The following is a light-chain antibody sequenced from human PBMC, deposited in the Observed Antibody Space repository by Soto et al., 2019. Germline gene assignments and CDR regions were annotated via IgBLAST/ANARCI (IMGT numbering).Light chain of an antibody. CDR3: LQYDTSPET. CDR1: QSISRS. J-gene: IGKJ2*01. Sequence: EIVLTQSPAILSVSPGERATLSCRASQSISRSLAWYQQKPGQAPRLLISDASTRATGIPARFSGSGSGTEFTLTISRLGPEDFAVYYCLQYDTSPETFGQGTKLEIK. CDR2: DAS. V-gene: IGKV3-15*01.